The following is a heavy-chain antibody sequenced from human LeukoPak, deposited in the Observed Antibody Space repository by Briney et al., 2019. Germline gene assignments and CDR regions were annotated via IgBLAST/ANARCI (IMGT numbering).Heavy chain of an antibody. D-gene: IGHD5-18*01. CDR2: IIPIFGTA. V-gene: IGHV1-69*06. J-gene: IGHJ3*02. CDR3: AREGGVIDTAMVHAFDI. CDR1: GGTLSSYA. Sequence: SVKVSCKASGGTLSSYAISWVRQAPEQGLEWMGGIIPIFGTANYAHKFQGRVTITADKATSTAYMELSSLRSEDTAVYYCAREGGVIDTAMVHAFDIWGQGTMVTVSS.